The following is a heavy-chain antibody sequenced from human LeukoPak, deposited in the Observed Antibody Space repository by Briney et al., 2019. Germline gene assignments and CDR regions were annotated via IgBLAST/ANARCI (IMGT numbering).Heavy chain of an antibody. CDR2: IYTSGST. V-gene: IGHV4-4*07. CDR1: GGSISSYY. CDR3: ARAPGPEQSGWFDP. J-gene: IGHJ5*02. D-gene: IGHD6-19*01. Sequence: SETLSLTCIVSGGSISSYYWSWIRQPAGKGLEWIGRIYTSGSTNYNPSLKSRVTMSVDTSKNQFSLKLSSVTAADTAVYYCARAPGPEQSGWFDPWGQGTLVTVSS.